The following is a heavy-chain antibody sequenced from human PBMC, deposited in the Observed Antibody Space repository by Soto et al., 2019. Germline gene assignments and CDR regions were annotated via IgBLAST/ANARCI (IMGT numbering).Heavy chain of an antibody. J-gene: IGHJ3*02. D-gene: IGHD1-26*01. CDR3: ATDQLWELVVDAFDI. CDR2: IKSKTDGGTT. CDR1: GFTFSNAW. Sequence: EVQLVESGGGLVKPGGSLRLSCAASGFTFSNAWMNWVRQAPGKGLEWVGRIKSKTDGGTTDYAAPVKGRFTISRDDSKTTLYLQMNSLKTEDTAVYYGATDQLWELVVDAFDIWGQGTMVTVSS. V-gene: IGHV3-15*07.